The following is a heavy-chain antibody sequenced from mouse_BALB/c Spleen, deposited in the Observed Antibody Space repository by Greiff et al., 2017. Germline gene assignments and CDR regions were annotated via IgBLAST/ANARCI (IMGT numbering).Heavy chain of an antibody. CDR3: ARSGGRYFFDY. J-gene: IGHJ2*01. CDR1: GFNIKDYY. V-gene: IGHV14-1*02. Sequence: EVKLMESGAELVRPGALVKLSCEASGFNIKDYYMHWVKQRPEQGLEWIGWIDPENGNTIYDPKFQGKASITADTSSNTAYLQLSSLTSEDTAVYYCARSGGRYFFDYWGQGTTLTVSS. D-gene: IGHD3-2*02. CDR2: IDPENGNT.